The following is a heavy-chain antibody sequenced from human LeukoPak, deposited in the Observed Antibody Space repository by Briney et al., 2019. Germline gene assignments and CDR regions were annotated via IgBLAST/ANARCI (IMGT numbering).Heavy chain of an antibody. CDR2: IYTSGST. J-gene: IGHJ5*02. V-gene: IGHV4-4*07. CDR3: ARDYSSSWYGYNWFDP. D-gene: IGHD6-13*01. CDR1: GGSLSSYY. Sequence: PSETLSLTCTVSGGSLSSYYWSWIRQPAGKGLEWIGRIYTSGSTNYNPSLKSRVTMSVDTSKNQFSLKLSSVTAADTAVYYCARDYSSSWYGYNWFDPWGQGTLVTVSS.